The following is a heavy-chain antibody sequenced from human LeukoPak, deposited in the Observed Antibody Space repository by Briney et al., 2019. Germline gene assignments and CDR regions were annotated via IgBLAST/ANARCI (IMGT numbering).Heavy chain of an antibody. CDR3: ASHDYGDYASDY. V-gene: IGHV4-39*07. Sequence: SETLSLTCTVSGGSVSSSRYSWGWIRQPPGKGLEWIGSVYYSGSTYYNPSLKSRVTISADTSKNQFSLKLNSVTAADTAVYYCASHDYGDYASDYWGQGTLVTVSS. CDR2: VYYSGST. CDR1: GGSVSSSRYS. J-gene: IGHJ4*02. D-gene: IGHD4-17*01.